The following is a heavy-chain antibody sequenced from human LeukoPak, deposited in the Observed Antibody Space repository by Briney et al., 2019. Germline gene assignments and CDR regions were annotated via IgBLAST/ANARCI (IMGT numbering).Heavy chain of an antibody. CDR1: GYTFTSNY. CDR3: ARDDTSVGFGELLLGVGYYFDY. V-gene: IGHV1-2*02. J-gene: IGHJ4*02. D-gene: IGHD3-10*01. Sequence: ASVKVSCKAFGYTFTSNYMHWVRQAPGQGLEWMGWINPNSGGTNYAQKFQGRVTMTRDTSISTAYMELSRLRSDDTAVYYCARDDTSVGFGELLLGVGYYFDYWGQGTLVTVSS. CDR2: INPNSGGT.